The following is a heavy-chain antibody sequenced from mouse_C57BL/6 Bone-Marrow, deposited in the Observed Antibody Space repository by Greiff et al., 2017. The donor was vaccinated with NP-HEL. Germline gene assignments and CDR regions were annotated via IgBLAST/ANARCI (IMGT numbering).Heavy chain of an antibody. D-gene: IGHD1-1*01. J-gene: IGHJ2*01. Sequence: QVQLQQSGAELVKPGASVKISCKASGYTFTDYYINWVKQRPGQGLEWIGKFGPGSGSTYYNEKFKGKATLTADKSSSTAYMQLSSLTSEDSAVYFCAREGGLITTVVAPFDYWGQGTTLTVSS. V-gene: IGHV1-77*01. CDR1: GYTFTDYY. CDR3: AREGGLITTVVAPFDY. CDR2: FGPGSGST.